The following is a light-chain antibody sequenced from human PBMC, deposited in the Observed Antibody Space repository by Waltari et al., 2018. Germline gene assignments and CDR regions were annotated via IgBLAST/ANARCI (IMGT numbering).Light chain of an antibody. V-gene: IGLV3-21*01. CDR3: QVWDASRDHHP. CDR2: YDV. Sequence: SYVLTQPPSVSVAPGATARITCGGTNIGTQSVHWYQQKPGQAPGLVIYYDVDRPSGIPERFSGSNFGNTATLTISSVEAGDEADYYCQVWDASRDHHPFGTGTKVTVL. CDR1: NIGTQS. J-gene: IGLJ1*01.